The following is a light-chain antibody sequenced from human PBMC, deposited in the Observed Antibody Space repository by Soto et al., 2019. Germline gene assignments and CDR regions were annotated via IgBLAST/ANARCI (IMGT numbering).Light chain of an antibody. Sequence: QPVLTQSPSASASLGASVKLTCTLSSGHSSYAIAWHQQQPEKGPRFLMKLNSDGYHSKGDGIPDRFSGSSSGAERYLTISSLQSEDEADYYCQTWGTGIQVFGGGTKLTVL. J-gene: IGLJ2*01. CDR2: LNSDGYH. V-gene: IGLV4-69*01. CDR1: SGHSSYA. CDR3: QTWGTGIQV.